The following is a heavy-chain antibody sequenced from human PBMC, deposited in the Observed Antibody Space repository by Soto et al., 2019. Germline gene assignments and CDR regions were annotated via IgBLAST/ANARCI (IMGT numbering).Heavy chain of an antibody. CDR2: IYTIGST. CDR1: GGSISSYY. J-gene: IGHJ5*02. V-gene: IGHV4-4*07. CDR3: ARDHYYYDSSAYNWFDP. D-gene: IGHD3-22*01. Sequence: SETLSLTCTVSGGSISSYYWSWIRQPAGKGLEWIGRIYTIGSTNYNPSLKSRVTMSLGTSKNQFSLKLSSVTAADTTVYYCARDHYYYDSSAYNWFDPWGQGTLVTVSS.